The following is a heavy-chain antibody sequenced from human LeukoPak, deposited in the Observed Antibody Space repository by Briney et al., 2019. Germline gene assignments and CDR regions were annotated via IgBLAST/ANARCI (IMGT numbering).Heavy chain of an antibody. Sequence: PSETLSLTCTVSGGSICSGDYYWSWIRQPPGNGLEWIGYIYYSGSTYYNPSLKSRVTISVDTSKNQFSLKLSSVTAADTAVYYCARVEDTAMVPDYWGQGTLVTVSS. D-gene: IGHD5-18*01. CDR1: GGSICSGDYY. CDR2: IYYSGST. V-gene: IGHV4-30-4*01. CDR3: ARVEDTAMVPDY. J-gene: IGHJ4*02.